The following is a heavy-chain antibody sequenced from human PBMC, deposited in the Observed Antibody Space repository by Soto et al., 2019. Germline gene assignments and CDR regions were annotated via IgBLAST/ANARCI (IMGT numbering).Heavy chain of an antibody. Sequence: SETLSLTCAVYGGSFSGYYWSWIRQPPGKGLEWIGEINHSGSTNYNPSLKSRVTISVDTSKNQFSLKLSSVTAADTAVYYCARSPNYGGNSEYFDYWGQGTLVTVSS. CDR1: GGSFSGYY. CDR3: ARSPNYGGNSEYFDY. J-gene: IGHJ4*02. CDR2: INHSGST. D-gene: IGHD4-17*01. V-gene: IGHV4-34*01.